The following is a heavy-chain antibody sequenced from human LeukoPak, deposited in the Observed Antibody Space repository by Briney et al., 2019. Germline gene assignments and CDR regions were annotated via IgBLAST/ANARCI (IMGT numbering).Heavy chain of an antibody. V-gene: IGHV5-51*01. CDR2: IYPGDSDT. D-gene: IGHD3-3*02. Sequence: GESPKISCKGSGYSFTTNWIVWVRQMPGKGLEWMGVIYPGDSDTRYTPSFQGQVTISADKSVSTAYLQWSSLKASDTAMYYCATTPLALTGETFDYWGQGTLVTVSS. CDR1: GYSFTTNW. J-gene: IGHJ4*02. CDR3: ATTPLALTGETFDY.